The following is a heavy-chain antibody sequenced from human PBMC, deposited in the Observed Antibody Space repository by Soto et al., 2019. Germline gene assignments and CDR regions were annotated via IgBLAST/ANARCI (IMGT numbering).Heavy chain of an antibody. V-gene: IGHV1-24*01. CDR1: GYPPTELS. CDR3: ATGGHSSGWYFDY. J-gene: IGHJ4*02. Sequence: XSVKGSCTVSGYPPTELSMHWGRHAPGKGLEWMGGFDPEDGETIYAQKFQGRVTMTEDTSTDTAYMELSSLRSEDTAVYYCATGGHSSGWYFDYWGQRTLVTVSS. CDR2: FDPEDGET. D-gene: IGHD6-19*01.